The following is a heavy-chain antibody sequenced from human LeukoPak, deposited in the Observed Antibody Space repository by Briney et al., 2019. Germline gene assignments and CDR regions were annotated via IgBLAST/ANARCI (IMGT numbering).Heavy chain of an antibody. CDR1: GFTFSSYS. D-gene: IGHD4-17*01. J-gene: IGHJ4*02. CDR3: ALVTTRGGIDY. Sequence: GGSLRLSCAASGFTFSSYSMNWVRQAPGKGLEWVSSISSSSSNIYYADSVKGRFTISRDNAKNSLYLQMNSLRAEDTAVYYCALVTTRGGIDYWGQGTLVTVSS. CDR2: ISSSSSNI. V-gene: IGHV3-21*01.